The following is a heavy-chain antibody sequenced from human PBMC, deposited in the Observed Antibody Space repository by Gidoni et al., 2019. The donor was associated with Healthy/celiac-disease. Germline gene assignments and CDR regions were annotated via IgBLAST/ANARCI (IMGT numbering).Heavy chain of an antibody. J-gene: IGHJ4*02. CDR2: IYWDDDK. V-gene: IGHV2-5*02. Sequence: QITLKESGPTLVKPTQTLTLTCTFSGFSLSTSGVGVGWIRQPPGKALEWLALIYWDDDKRYSPSLKSRLTITKDTSKNQVVLTMTNMDPVDTATYYCAHLYYYDSSGYYLDYWGQGTLVTVSS. CDR1: GFSLSTSGVG. D-gene: IGHD3-22*01. CDR3: AHLYYYDSSGYYLDY.